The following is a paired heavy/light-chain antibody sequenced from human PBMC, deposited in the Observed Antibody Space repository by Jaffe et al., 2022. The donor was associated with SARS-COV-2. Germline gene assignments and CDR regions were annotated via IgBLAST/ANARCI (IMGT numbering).Light chain of an antibody. J-gene: IGKJ4*01. V-gene: IGKV1-27*01. CDR3: QKYNSAPLT. CDR2: GAS. CDR1: QGISNY. Sequence: DIQMAQSPSSLSTSVGDRVTITCRASQGISNYLAWYQQKPGKVPKLLIYGASTLQSGVPSRFSGSGSGTDFTLTINSLQPEDVATYYCQKYNSAPLTFGGGTKVEIK.
Heavy chain of an antibody. D-gene: IGHD3-10*01. J-gene: IGHJ6*02. Sequence: EVQLLESGGGLVQPGGSLRLSCAASGFTFSSYAMSWVRQAPGKGLEWVSGITGSGSSTYYADSVKGRFTISRDNSKNTLYLQMNSLRAEDTAVYYCAGGYGSGSPFYYYGMDVWGQGTTVTVSS. V-gene: IGHV3-23*01. CDR3: AGGYGSGSPFYYYGMDV. CDR1: GFTFSSYA. CDR2: ITGSGSST.